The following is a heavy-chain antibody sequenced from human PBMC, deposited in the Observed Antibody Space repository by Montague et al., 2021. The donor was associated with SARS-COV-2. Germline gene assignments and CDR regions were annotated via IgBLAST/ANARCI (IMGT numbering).Heavy chain of an antibody. Sequence: SLRLSCAASGFTFSSYAMHWVRQAPGKGLEWVAVISYDGSNKYYADSVKGRFTIPRDNSKNTLYLQMNSLRAEDTAVYYCARDNYDYVWGSYRYIYWGQGTLVTVSS. V-gene: IGHV3-30*04. D-gene: IGHD3-16*02. CDR3: ARDNYDYVWGSYRYIY. CDR1: GFTFSSYA. CDR2: ISYDGSNK. J-gene: IGHJ4*02.